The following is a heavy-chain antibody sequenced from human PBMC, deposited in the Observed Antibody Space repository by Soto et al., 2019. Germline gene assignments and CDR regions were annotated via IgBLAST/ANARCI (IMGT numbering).Heavy chain of an antibody. D-gene: IGHD2-15*01. J-gene: IGHJ5*02. CDR2: IYYSGST. Sequence: SETLSLTSTVSGGCISSYYWSWIRQPPGKGLEWIGYIYYSGSTNYNPSLKSRVTISVDTSKNQFSLKLSSVTAADAAVYYCAGVPPLYCGGGSCTGGSAPRGQGTPVPVSP. CDR3: AGVPPLYCGGGSCTGGSAP. CDR1: GGCISSYY. V-gene: IGHV4-59*01.